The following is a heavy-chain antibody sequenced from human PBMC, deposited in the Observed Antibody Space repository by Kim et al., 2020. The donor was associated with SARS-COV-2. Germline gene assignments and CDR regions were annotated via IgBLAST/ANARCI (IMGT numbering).Heavy chain of an antibody. J-gene: IGHJ5*02. CDR2: IDPSDSYT. V-gene: IGHV5-10-1*01. Sequence: GESLKISCKGSGYSFTSYWISWVRQMPGKGLEWMGRIDPSDSYTNYSPSFQGHVTISADKSISTAYLQWSSLKASDTAMYYCARPNWYYDSSGYPHEGWFDPWGQGTLVTVSS. CDR3: ARPNWYYDSSGYPHEGWFDP. CDR1: GYSFTSYW. D-gene: IGHD3-22*01.